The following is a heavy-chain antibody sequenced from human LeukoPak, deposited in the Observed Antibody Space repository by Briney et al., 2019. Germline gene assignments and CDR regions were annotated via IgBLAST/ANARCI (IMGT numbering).Heavy chain of an antibody. CDR3: AREITIFGVVIEGGAFDI. CDR2: IYYSGST. V-gene: IGHV4-59*01. Sequence: SETLSLTCTVSGGSISSYYWSWIRQPPGKGLEWIGYIYYSGSTNYNPSLKSRVTISVDTSKNQFSLKLSSVTAADTAVYYCAREITIFGVVIEGGAFDIWGQGTMVTVSS. D-gene: IGHD3-3*01. CDR1: GGSISSYY. J-gene: IGHJ3*02.